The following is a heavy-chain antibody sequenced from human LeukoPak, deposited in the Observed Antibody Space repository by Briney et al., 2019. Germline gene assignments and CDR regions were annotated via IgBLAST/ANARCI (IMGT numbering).Heavy chain of an antibody. D-gene: IGHD6-13*01. Sequence: GGSLRLSCAASGFTFSSYSMNWVRQAPGKGLEWVSSISSSSSYIYYADSVKGRFTISRDNAKNSLYLQMNSLRAEDTAVYYCAGTSEGYSSSWFDYWGQGTLVTVSS. CDR2: ISSSSSYI. J-gene: IGHJ4*02. CDR3: AGTSEGYSSSWFDY. V-gene: IGHV3-21*01. CDR1: GFTFSSYS.